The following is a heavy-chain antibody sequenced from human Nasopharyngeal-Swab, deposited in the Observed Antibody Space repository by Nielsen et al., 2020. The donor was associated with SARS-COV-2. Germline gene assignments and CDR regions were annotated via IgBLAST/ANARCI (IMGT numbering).Heavy chain of an antibody. V-gene: IGHV2-70*11. D-gene: IGHD2/OR15-2a*01. CDR1: GFSLSTSGMC. CDR2: IDWDDDK. Sequence: SGPTLVKPTQTLTLTCTFSGFSLSTSGMCVSWIRQPPGKALEWLARIDWDDDKYYSTSLKTRLTISRDTSKNQVVLTMTNMDPVDTATYYCARAPYSTRGLDFDYWGQGTLVTVSS. J-gene: IGHJ4*02. CDR3: ARAPYSTRGLDFDY.